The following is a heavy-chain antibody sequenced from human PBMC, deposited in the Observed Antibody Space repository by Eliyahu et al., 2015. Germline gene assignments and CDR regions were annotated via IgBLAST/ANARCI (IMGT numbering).Heavy chain of an antibody. Sequence: QVQLQQSGPGLVQPSQTLSLTCAXSGXXVSSNXAAWNWIXQSPSRGLEWLGRTYYRSKWYNDYAESVKSRITINPDTSKNQFSLQLNSVTPEDTAVYYCAVARSYYYYALDVWGQGTTVTVSS. CDR3: AVARSYYYYALDV. CDR1: GXXVSSNXAA. V-gene: IGHV6-1*01. J-gene: IGHJ6*02. CDR2: TYYRSKWYN.